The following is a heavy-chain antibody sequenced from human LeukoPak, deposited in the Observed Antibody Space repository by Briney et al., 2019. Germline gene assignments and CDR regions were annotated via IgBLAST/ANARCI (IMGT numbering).Heavy chain of an antibody. D-gene: IGHD1-26*01. Sequence: GGSLRFSCAGSGFTFSNAWMNWVRQAPGKGLEWVGRIKSKVDGETIDYAAPAKGKFIISRDDSKNTVFLQMDSLKTEDTAVYYCATGGYFLDYWGQGTLVTVSS. CDR2: IKSKVDGETI. CDR3: ATGGYFLDY. J-gene: IGHJ4*02. V-gene: IGHV3-15*07. CDR1: GFTFSNAW.